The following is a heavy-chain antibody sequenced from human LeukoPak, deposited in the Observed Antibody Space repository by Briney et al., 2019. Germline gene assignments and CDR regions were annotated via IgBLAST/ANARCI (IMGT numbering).Heavy chain of an antibody. CDR1: GYTFTGYY. V-gene: IGHV1-2*02. J-gene: IGHJ4*02. CDR3: ARIPDPAGLDYYGSGSYPYYFDY. CDR2: INPNSGGT. Sequence: ASVKVSCKASGYTFTGYYMHWVRQAPGQGLEWMGWINPNSGGTNYAQKFQGRVTMTRDTSISTAYMELSRLRSDDTAVYYCARIPDPAGLDYYGSGSYPYYFDYWGQGTLVTVSS. D-gene: IGHD3-10*01.